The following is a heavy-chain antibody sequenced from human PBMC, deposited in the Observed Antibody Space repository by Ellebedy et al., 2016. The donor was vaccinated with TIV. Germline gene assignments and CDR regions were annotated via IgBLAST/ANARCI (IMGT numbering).Heavy chain of an antibody. Sequence: MPSETLSLTCTVSGISIGRYFWNWIRQSPEKGLEWIGYIYYIGTTTYSPSLKSRVTMSVDTSKNQFSLRLTSATAADTAVYYCARRLHYGDWYFDLWGRGTLVTVSS. CDR2: IYYIGTT. CDR3: ARRLHYGDWYFDL. V-gene: IGHV4-59*01. D-gene: IGHD4-17*01. CDR1: GISIGRYF. J-gene: IGHJ2*01.